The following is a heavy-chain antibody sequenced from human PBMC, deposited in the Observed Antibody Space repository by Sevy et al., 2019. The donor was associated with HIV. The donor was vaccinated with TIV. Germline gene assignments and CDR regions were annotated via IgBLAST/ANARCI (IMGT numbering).Heavy chain of an antibody. D-gene: IGHD3-10*01. Sequence: SETLSLTCAISGDSVSSNSAAWNWIRQSPSRGLEWLGRTYYRSKWYNDYAVSVKSRITINPETSKNQFSLQLNSVTPEDTAVYYCARGDYYGSGTYYKGYYYYGMDVWGQGTTVTVSS. CDR2: TYYRSKWYN. V-gene: IGHV6-1*01. CDR3: ARGDYYGSGTYYKGYYYYGMDV. J-gene: IGHJ6*02. CDR1: GDSVSSNSAA.